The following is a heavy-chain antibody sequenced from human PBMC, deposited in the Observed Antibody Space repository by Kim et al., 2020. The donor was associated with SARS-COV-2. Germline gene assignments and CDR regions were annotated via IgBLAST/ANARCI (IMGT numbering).Heavy chain of an antibody. D-gene: IGHD2-2*01. Sequence: SVKVSCKASGGTFSSYAISWVRQAPGQGLEWMGGIIPIFGTANYAQKFQGRVTITADESTSTAYMELSSLRSEDTAVYYCARGPYCSSTSCYGGYYYYGMDVWGHGTTVTVSS. CDR3: ARGPYCSSTSCYGGYYYYGMDV. CDR2: IIPIFGTA. V-gene: IGHV1-69*13. CDR1: GGTFSSYA. J-gene: IGHJ6*02.